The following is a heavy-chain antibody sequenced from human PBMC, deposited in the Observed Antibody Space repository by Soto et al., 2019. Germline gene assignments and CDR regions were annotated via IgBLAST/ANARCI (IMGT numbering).Heavy chain of an antibody. J-gene: IGHJ3*02. V-gene: IGHV3-23*01. Sequence: PGGSLRLSCAASGFTFSSYAMSWVRQAPGKGLEWVSAISGSGGSTYYADSVKGRFTISRDNSKNTLYLQMNSLRAEDTAVYYCAREEGDHYYDSSGYYYARWVDAFDIWGQGTMVTVSS. CDR1: GFTFSSYA. CDR2: ISGSGGST. CDR3: AREEGDHYYDSSGYYYARWVDAFDI. D-gene: IGHD3-22*01.